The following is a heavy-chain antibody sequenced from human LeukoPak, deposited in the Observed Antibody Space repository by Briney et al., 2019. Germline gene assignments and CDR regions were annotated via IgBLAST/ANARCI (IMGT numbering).Heavy chain of an antibody. D-gene: IGHD3-22*01. Sequence: GGSLRLSCAASGFTVSSNYMSWVRQAPGKGLEWVSVIYSGGSTYYADSVKRRFAISRDNSKNTLYLQMNSLRAEDTAVYYCARDMYYYDSSGYSPFDYWGQGTLVTVSS. CDR2: IYSGGST. CDR1: GFTVSSNY. CDR3: ARDMYYYDSSGYSPFDY. V-gene: IGHV3-66*01. J-gene: IGHJ4*02.